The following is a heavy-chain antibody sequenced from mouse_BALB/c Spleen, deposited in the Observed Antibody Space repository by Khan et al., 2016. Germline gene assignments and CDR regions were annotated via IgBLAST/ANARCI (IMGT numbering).Heavy chain of an antibody. CDR1: GYTFTSYW. Sequence: QVRLQQSGAELAKPGPSVKMSCKASGYTFTSYWMHWVKQRPGQGLEWIGYINPSTGYNEYNQKFKSKATLTADKTSSAAYMQLSLLTAEASAAYYCASYYGSSYAMDYCGQGTSVTVSS. CDR3: ASYYGSSYAMDY. D-gene: IGHD1-1*01. CDR2: INPSTGYN. V-gene: IGHV1-7*01. J-gene: IGHJ4*01.